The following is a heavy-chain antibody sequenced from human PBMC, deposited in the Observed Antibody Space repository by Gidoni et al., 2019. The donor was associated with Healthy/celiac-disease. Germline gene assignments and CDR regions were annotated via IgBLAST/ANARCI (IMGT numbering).Heavy chain of an antibody. J-gene: IGHJ4*02. CDR1: GFTFSSYS. D-gene: IGHD6-19*01. V-gene: IGHV3-21*01. CDR3: ARARLTTVAGLSG. CDR2: ISSSSSYI. Sequence: EVQLVESGGGLVKPGGSLRLSCAASGFTFSSYSMNWVRQAPGKGLEWVSSISSSSSYIYYADSVKGRFTISRDNAKNSLYLQMNSLRAEDTAVYYCARARLTTVAGLSGWGQGTLVTVSS.